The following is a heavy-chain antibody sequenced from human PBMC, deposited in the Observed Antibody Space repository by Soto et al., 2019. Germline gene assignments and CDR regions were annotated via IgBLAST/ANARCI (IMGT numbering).Heavy chain of an antibody. CDR1: GGSISSSNW. CDR3: ARVYSSSWYPPVFDY. CDR2: IYHSGST. J-gene: IGHJ4*02. V-gene: IGHV4-4*02. D-gene: IGHD6-13*01. Sequence: PSETLSLTCAVSGGSISSSNWWSWARQPPGKGLEWIGEIYHSGSTNYNPSLKSRVTISVDKSKNQFSLKLSSVTAADTAVYYCARVYSSSWYPPVFDYWGQGTLVTVSS.